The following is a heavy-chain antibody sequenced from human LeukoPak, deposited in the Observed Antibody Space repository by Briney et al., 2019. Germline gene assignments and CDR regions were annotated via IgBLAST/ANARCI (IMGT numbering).Heavy chain of an antibody. CDR2: IIPIFGTA. CDR1: GGTLSSYA. J-gene: IGHJ6*03. CDR3: AITPLYCSGGSCYHSSYYYYYYMDV. D-gene: IGHD2-15*01. V-gene: IGHV1-69*05. Sequence: GASVKVSCKASGGTLSSYAISWVRQAPGQGLEWMGGIIPIFGTANYAQKFQGRVTITTDESTSTAYMELSSLRSEDTAVYYCAITPLYCSGGSCYHSSYYYYYYMDVWGKGTTVTVSS.